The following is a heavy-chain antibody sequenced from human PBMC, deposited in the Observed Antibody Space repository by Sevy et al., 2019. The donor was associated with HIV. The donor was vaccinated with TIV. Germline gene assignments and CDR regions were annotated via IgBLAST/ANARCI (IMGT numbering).Heavy chain of an antibody. CDR3: AKNGNFWSGYLAMDV. J-gene: IGHJ6*02. Sequence: GGSLRLSCAASGFTFSNYAMNWVRQTPGKGLEWVSSISGSGDNTYYADSVKGRFTISRDISYNTVPLQMSSLRAEDTAVYYCAKNGNFWSGYLAMDVWGQGTTVTVSS. D-gene: IGHD3-3*01. CDR1: GFTFSNYA. CDR2: ISGSGDNT. V-gene: IGHV3-23*01.